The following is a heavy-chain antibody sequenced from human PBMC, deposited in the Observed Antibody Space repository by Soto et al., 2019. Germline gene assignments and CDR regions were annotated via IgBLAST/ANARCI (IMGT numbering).Heavy chain of an antibody. D-gene: IGHD3-3*01. V-gene: IGHV3-48*01. CDR1: GFTFSSYS. CDR2: ISSSSSTI. CDR3: ARDSSDFWSGYYLVTAVDFDY. J-gene: IGHJ4*02. Sequence: PGGSLRLSCAASGFTFSSYSMNWVRQAPGKGLEWVSYISSSSSTIYYADSVKGRFTISRDNAKNSLYLQMNSLRAEDTAVYYCARDSSDFWSGYYLVTAVDFDYWGQGTLVTVSS.